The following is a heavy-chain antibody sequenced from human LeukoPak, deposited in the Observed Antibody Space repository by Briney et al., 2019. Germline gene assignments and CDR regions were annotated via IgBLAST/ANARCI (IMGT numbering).Heavy chain of an antibody. D-gene: IGHD3-10*01. V-gene: IGHV1-18*01. CDR3: ARVHPYVVRGEYGMDV. Sequence: GASVKVSCKASGYTFTSYGISWVRQAPGQGLEWMGWISAYNGNTNYAQKLQGRVTMTTDTSTSTAYMELRSLRSEDTAVYYCARVHPYVVRGEYGMDVWGQGTTVTVSS. CDR2: ISAYNGNT. CDR1: GYTFTSYG. J-gene: IGHJ6*02.